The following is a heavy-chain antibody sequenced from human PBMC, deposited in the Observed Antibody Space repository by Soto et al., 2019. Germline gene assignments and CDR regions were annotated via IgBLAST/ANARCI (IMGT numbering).Heavy chain of an antibody. CDR1: GYTFTSYY. CDR2: INPSGGST. J-gene: IGHJ6*02. Sequence: QVQLVQSGAEVKKPGASVKVSCKASGYTFTSYYMHWVRQAPGQGLEWMGIINPSGGSTSYAQKCQGRVTMNRDTSTSTVYMELSSLRSEDTAVYYCATRTSGYSYGYNYYGMDVWGQGTTVTLSS. CDR3: ATRTSGYSYGYNYYGMDV. V-gene: IGHV1-46*03. D-gene: IGHD5-18*01.